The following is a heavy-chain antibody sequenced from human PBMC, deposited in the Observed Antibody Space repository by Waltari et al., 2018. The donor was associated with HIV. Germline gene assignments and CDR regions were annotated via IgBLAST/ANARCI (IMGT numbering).Heavy chain of an antibody. D-gene: IGHD3-22*01. J-gene: IGHJ3*02. CDR2: IIPIFDTS. CDR3: ARELKQLSPQDYDSPPRGFDI. V-gene: IGHV1-69*12. Sequence: QVQLVQSGAEVKKPGSSVKVSCKASGGTFSSYAITWMRPAPGQGLEWMGGIIPIFDTSNYAQKCQGRVTITADESTSTAYMELSSLRSDDTAVYYCARELKQLSPQDYDSPPRGFDIWGQGTMVTVSS. CDR1: GGTFSSYA.